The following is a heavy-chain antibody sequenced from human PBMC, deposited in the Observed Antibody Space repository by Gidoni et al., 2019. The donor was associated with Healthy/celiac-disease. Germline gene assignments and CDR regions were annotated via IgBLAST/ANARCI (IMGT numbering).Heavy chain of an antibody. CDR3: TTDGYSNYNYYYYGMDV. J-gene: IGHJ6*02. D-gene: IGHD4-4*01. CDR2: IKSKTDGGTT. CDR1: GFTFSNAW. V-gene: IGHV3-15*01. Sequence: EVQLVESGGGLVKPGGSLRLSCSASGFTFSNAWMSWVRQAPGKGLEWVGLIKSKTDGGTTDYAAPVKGRLTISRDDSKNTLYLQMNSLKTEDTAVYYCTTDGYSNYNYYYYGMDVWGQGTTVTVSS.